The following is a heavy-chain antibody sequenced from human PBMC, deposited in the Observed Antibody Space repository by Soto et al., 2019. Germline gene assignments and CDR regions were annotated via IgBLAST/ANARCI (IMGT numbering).Heavy chain of an antibody. V-gene: IGHV4-34*01. CDR1: GGSFSGYY. CDR3: ARVRIYYGSGTHYYCMDV. Sequence: SETLSLTCAVYGGSFSGYYWSWIRQPPGKGLEWIGEINHSGSTNYNPSLKSRVTISVDTSKNQFSLKLSSVTAADTAVYYCARVRIYYGSGTHYYCMDVWGQGTTVTVSS. J-gene: IGHJ6*02. CDR2: INHSGST. D-gene: IGHD3-10*01.